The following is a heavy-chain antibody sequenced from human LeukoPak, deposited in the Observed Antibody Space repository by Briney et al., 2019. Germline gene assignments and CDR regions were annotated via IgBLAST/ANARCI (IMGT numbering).Heavy chain of an antibody. CDR2: INHSGST. CDR3: ARAPGNRGGSYRPSIRRPFDY. Sequence: PSETLSLTCAVYGGSFSGYYWSWIRQPPGKGLEWIGEINHSGSTNYNPSLKSRVTISVDTSKNQFSLRLSSVTAADTAVYYCARAPGNRGGSYRPSIRRPFDYWGQGTLVTVSS. V-gene: IGHV4-34*01. D-gene: IGHD3-16*02. CDR1: GGSFSGYY. J-gene: IGHJ4*02.